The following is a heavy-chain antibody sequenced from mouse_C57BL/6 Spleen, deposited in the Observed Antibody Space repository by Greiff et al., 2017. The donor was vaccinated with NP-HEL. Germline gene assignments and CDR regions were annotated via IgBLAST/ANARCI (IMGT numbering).Heavy chain of an antibody. J-gene: IGHJ3*01. CDR1: GYSFTSYY. D-gene: IGHD2-4*01. CDR3: ARNYDYEAWFAY. Sequence: VQLQQSGPELVKPGASVKISCKASGYSFTSYYIHWVKQRPGQGLEWIGWIYPGSGNTKYNEKFKGKATLTADTSSSTAYMQLSSLTSEDSAVYYCARNYDYEAWFAYWGQGTLVTVSA. V-gene: IGHV1-66*01. CDR2: IYPGSGNT.